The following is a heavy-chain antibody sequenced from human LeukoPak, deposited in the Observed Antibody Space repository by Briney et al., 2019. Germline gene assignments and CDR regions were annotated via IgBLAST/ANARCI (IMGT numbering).Heavy chain of an antibody. CDR1: GFTFSSYA. Sequence: PGGSLRLSCAASGFTFSSYAMHWVRQAPGKGLEWVAVISYDGSNKYYADSVKGRFTISRDNSKNTLYLQMNSLRAEDTAVYYCARDHVMRSLFDYWGQGTLVTVSS. CDR2: ISYDGSNK. V-gene: IGHV3-30*01. J-gene: IGHJ4*02. CDR3: ARDHVMRSLFDY. D-gene: IGHD2-21*01.